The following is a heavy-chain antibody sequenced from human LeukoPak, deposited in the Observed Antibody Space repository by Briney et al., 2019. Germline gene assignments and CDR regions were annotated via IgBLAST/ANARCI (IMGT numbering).Heavy chain of an antibody. CDR1: GFTFSSYA. J-gene: IGHJ4*02. D-gene: IGHD3-16*02. CDR2: ISGSGGST. Sequence: GASLRLSCAASGFTFSSYAMNWVRQAPGKGPEWVSAISGSGGSTYYADSVKGRFTISRDNSKNTLYLQMNSLRAEDTAVYYCAKVSCDYVWGSYRCPFDYWGQGTLVTVSS. V-gene: IGHV3-23*01. CDR3: AKVSCDYVWGSYRCPFDY.